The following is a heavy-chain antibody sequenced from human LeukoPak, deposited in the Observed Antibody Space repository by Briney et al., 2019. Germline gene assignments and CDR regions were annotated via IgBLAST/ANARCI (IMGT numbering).Heavy chain of an antibody. CDR3: AKGSREQWLVTPS. CDR1: GFTFSSYA. J-gene: IGHJ4*02. Sequence: PGGSLRLSCAASGFTFSSYAMSWVRQAPGKGLEWVSAISGSGGSTYYADSVKGRFTISRDNSKNTLYLQMNSLRAGDTAVYYCAKGSREQWLVTPSWGQGTLVTVSS. CDR2: ISGSGGST. V-gene: IGHV3-23*01. D-gene: IGHD6-19*01.